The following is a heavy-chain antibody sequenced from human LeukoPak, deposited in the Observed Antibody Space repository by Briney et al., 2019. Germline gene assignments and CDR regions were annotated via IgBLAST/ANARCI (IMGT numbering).Heavy chain of an antibody. CDR1: GFTVSSNY. D-gene: IGHD7-27*01. J-gene: IGHJ5*02. CDR2: IYIGGTT. V-gene: IGHV3-53*01. CDR3: ARGLGPPSREWFDP. Sequence: GGSLRLSCAASGFTVSSNYMSWVRQAPGKGLEWVSFIYIGGTTYYTDSVKGRFTISRDNSKNTLYLQMNSLRAEDTAVYYCARGLGPPSREWFDPWGQGTLVTVSS.